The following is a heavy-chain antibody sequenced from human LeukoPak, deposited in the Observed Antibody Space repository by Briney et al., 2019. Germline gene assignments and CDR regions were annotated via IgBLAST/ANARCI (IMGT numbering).Heavy chain of an antibody. CDR2: IKSNTDGETI. CDR3: TTSYYDSSGFRA. V-gene: IGHV3-15*01. CDR1: GFRLKNIS. D-gene: IGHD3-22*01. J-gene: IGHJ4*02. Sequence: PGGSLRLSCAASGFRLKNISMSWVRQAPGKGLEWVGRIKSNTDGETIDYAAPVRGRFTISRDDSKNIVYLVMNNLKTEDTAVYYCTTSYYDSSGFRAWGQGTLVTVSS.